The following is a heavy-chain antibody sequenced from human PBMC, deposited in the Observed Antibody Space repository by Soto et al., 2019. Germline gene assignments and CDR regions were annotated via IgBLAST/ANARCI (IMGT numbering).Heavy chain of an antibody. CDR1: GFTSSGSA. D-gene: IGHD3-10*01. V-gene: IGHV3-73*01. J-gene: IGHJ5*02. CDR3: WVPQPQSINWFDP. Sequence: PGGSLRLSCAASGFTSSGSAMHWVRQASGKGLEWVGRIRSKANSYATAYAASVKGRFTISRDDSKNTAYLQMNSLETEDTAVYYCWVPQPQSINWFDPWGQGTLVTVSS. CDR2: IRSKANSYAT.